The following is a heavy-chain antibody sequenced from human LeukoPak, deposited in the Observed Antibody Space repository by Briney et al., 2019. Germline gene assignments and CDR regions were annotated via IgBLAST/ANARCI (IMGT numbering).Heavy chain of an antibody. D-gene: IGHD6-13*01. Sequence: SETLSLTCTVSGGSISNYYWSWIRQPPGKALEWIGYIHYSGSTNYNPSLKSRVTISVDTSKNQFSLKLSSVTAADTAVYYCARGPYSPYYFDYWGQGTLVTVSS. CDR2: IHYSGST. CDR3: ARGPYSPYYFDY. CDR1: GGSISNYY. V-gene: IGHV4-59*01. J-gene: IGHJ4*02.